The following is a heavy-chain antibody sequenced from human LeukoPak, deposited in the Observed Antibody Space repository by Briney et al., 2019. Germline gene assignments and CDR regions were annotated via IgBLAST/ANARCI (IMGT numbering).Heavy chain of an antibody. CDR3: AKNHYGSGSYDAFDI. J-gene: IGHJ3*02. CDR2: ISGSGGST. V-gene: IGHV3-23*01. D-gene: IGHD3-10*01. CDR1: GFTFSSYA. Sequence: PGGSLRLSCAASGFTFSSYAMSWVRQAPGKGPEWVSAISGSGGSTYYADSVKGRFTISRDNSKNTLYLQMNSLRAEDTAVYYCAKNHYGSGSYDAFDIWGQGTMVTVSS.